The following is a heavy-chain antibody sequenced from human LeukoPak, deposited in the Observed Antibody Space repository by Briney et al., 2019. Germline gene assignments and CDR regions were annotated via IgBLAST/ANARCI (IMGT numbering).Heavy chain of an antibody. J-gene: IGHJ4*02. Sequence: SETLSLTCTVSGGSISSYYWSWIRQPPGKGLEWIGYIYYSGSTNYNPSLKSRVTISVDTSKNQFSLKLSSVTAADTAVYYCARADYDYVWGSYRPFDYWGQGTLVTVSS. V-gene: IGHV4-59*01. D-gene: IGHD3-16*02. CDR3: ARADYDYVWGSYRPFDY. CDR1: GGSISSYY. CDR2: IYYSGST.